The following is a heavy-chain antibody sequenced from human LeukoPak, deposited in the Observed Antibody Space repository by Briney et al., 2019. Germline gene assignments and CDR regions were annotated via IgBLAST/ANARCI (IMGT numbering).Heavy chain of an antibody. Sequence: GGSLRLSRAASGFTFSSYEMNWVRQAPGKGLEWVSYISSSGSTIYYADSVKGRFTISRDNAKNSLYLQMNSLRAEDTAVYYCARFPSYYYDSSGYYYFDYWSQGTLVTVSS. CDR2: ISSSGSTI. V-gene: IGHV3-48*03. CDR1: GFTFSSYE. J-gene: IGHJ4*02. D-gene: IGHD3-22*01. CDR3: ARFPSYYYDSSGYYYFDY.